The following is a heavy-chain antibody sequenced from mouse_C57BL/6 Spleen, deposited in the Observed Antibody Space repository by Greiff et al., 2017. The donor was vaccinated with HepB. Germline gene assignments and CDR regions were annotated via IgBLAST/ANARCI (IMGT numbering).Heavy chain of an antibody. CDR2: IDPSDSYT. CDR3: ARRSTVVATNYFDY. J-gene: IGHJ2*01. CDR1: GYTFTSYW. V-gene: IGHV1-69*01. Sequence: QVQLQQPGAELVMPGASVKLSCKASGYTFTSYWMHWVKQRPGQGLEWIGEIDPSDSYTNYNQKFKVKSTLTVDKSSSTAYMQLSILTSEDAAVYYCARRSTVVATNYFDYWGQGTTLTVSS. D-gene: IGHD1-1*01.